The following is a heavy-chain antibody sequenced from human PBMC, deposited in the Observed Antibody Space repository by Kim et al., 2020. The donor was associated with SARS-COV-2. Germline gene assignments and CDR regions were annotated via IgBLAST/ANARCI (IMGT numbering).Heavy chain of an antibody. CDR3: ARHGRVGAVYDIDV. CDR2: MYHSGTT. CDR1: GGSITSSSYD. V-gene: IGHV4-39*01. D-gene: IGHD3-3*01. Sequence: SETLSLTCTVSGGSITSSSYDWGWIRQPPGKGLEWVGSMYHSGTTYYNPSLKSRVTISVDTSKNQLSLKLNSVTAADTALYYCARHGRVGAVYDIDVWGQGTTVTVS. J-gene: IGHJ6*02.